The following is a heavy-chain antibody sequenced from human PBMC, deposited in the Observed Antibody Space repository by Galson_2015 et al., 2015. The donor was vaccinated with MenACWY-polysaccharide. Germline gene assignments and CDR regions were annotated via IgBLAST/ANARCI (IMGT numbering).Heavy chain of an antibody. V-gene: IGHV2-5*02. CDR2: TYWDDDN. CDR1: GFSLSTNGVG. Sequence: PALVKPTQTLTLTCTFSGFSLSTNGVGVGWIRQPPGKALECLALTYWDDDNRYSPSLKSRLTISKDTSKNQVVLRMTNMDPVDTGTYYCSRIRYYDYSMDVWGKGTTVTVSS. J-gene: IGHJ6*03. CDR3: SRIRYYDYSMDV.